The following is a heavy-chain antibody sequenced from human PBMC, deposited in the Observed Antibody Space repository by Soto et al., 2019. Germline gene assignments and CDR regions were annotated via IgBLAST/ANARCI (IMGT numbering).Heavy chain of an antibody. CDR3: TGSVVPYSGGSFDY. D-gene: IGHD2-15*01. CDR1: GFTFSGSA. Sequence: PGGSLRLSCAASGFTFSGSAMHWVRQASGKGLEWVGRIRSKANSYATAYAASVKGRFTIPRDESKNTAYLQMNSLKTEDTAVYYCTGSVVPYSGGSFDYWGQGTLVTVSS. CDR2: IRSKANSYAT. V-gene: IGHV3-73*01. J-gene: IGHJ4*02.